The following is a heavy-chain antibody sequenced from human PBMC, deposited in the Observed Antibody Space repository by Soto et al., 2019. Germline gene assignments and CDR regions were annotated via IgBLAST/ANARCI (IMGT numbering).Heavy chain of an antibody. CDR2: LYWDDDK. CDR1: GFSLTTSGVG. Sequence: QITLNESGPTQVKPRQTLTLTCTFSGFSLTTSGVGVGWIRQSPGKAPEWLALLYWDDDKRYSPSLKSSLTITKDYSKNQVVLTMADLDPADTSTYYCSHRVLRTVFGVVTTTAIYFDFWGQGTPVAVSS. J-gene: IGHJ4*02. V-gene: IGHV2-5*02. CDR3: SHRVLRTVFGVVTTTAIYFDF. D-gene: IGHD3-3*01.